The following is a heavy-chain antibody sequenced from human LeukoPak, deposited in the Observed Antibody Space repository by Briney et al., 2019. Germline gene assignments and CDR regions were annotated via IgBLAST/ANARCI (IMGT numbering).Heavy chain of an antibody. V-gene: IGHV1-2*02. J-gene: IGHJ6*02. CDR3: ARDLKSGNYGLGYYYGMDV. Sequence: ASVKVPCKASGYTFTGYYMHWVRQAPGQGLEWMGWINPNSGGTNYAQKFQGRVTMTRDTSISTAYMELSRLRSDDTAVYYCARDLKSGNYGLGYYYGMDVWGQGTTVTVSS. CDR2: INPNSGGT. D-gene: IGHD4-11*01. CDR1: GYTFTGYY.